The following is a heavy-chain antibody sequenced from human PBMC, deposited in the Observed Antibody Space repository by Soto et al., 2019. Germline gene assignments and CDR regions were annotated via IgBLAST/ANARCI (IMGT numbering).Heavy chain of an antibody. CDR3: ARVVGALGHWFYP. D-gene: IGHD2-15*01. J-gene: IGHJ5*02. CDR1: GYTFTSYG. Sequence: ASVKVSCKASGYTFTSYGLSWVRQAPGQGLEWMGRISAYNYNTNYAQKLQGRVTMTTDTSTSTAYMELRSLRSDDTAVYYCARVVGALGHWFYPWGQGTLVPVSA. V-gene: IGHV1-18*01. CDR2: ISAYNYNT.